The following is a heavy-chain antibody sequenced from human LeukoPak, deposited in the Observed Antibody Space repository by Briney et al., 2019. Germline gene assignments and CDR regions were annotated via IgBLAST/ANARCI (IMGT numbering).Heavy chain of an antibody. D-gene: IGHD3-22*01. CDR2: VYYSGST. V-gene: IGHV4-59*01. CDR1: GGSISSYY. CDR3: AREVYDTSGYYRHFDY. Sequence: SETLSLTCTGSGGSISSYYWSWIRQPPGKGLEWIGYVYYSGSTSYNPSLKSRVTISVDTSKNQFSLKLSSVTAADTAIYYCAREVYDTSGYYRHFDYWGQGTLVTVSS. J-gene: IGHJ4*02.